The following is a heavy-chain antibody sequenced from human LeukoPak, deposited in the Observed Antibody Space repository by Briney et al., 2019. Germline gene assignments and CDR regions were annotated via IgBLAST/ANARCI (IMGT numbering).Heavy chain of an antibody. CDR1: GGSFSGYY. Sequence: WETLSLTCAVYGGSFSGYYWSWIRQPPGKGLEWIGEINHSGSTNYNPSLKSRVTISVDTSKNQFSLKLSSVTAADTAVYYCARERARKGSKWMVRGVLDYWGQGTLVTVSS. D-gene: IGHD3-10*01. CDR2: INHSGST. CDR3: ARERARKGSKWMVRGVLDY. V-gene: IGHV4-34*01. J-gene: IGHJ4*02.